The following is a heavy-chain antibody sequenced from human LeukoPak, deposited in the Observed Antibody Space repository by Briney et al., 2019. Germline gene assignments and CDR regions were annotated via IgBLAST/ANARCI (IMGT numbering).Heavy chain of an antibody. D-gene: IGHD6-19*01. J-gene: IGHJ4*02. CDR3: ARHSGSGWQALGY. V-gene: IGHV1-18*03. CDR1: GYTFSNYG. CDR2: TSYNGNT. Sequence: ASVKVSCKAPGYTFSNYGISWVRQAPGLGLGWMGWTSYNGNTNYAQKFQDRVTMTTDTSTTTAYVELRSLESDDMAVYYCARHSGSGWQALGYWGQGTLVTVSS.